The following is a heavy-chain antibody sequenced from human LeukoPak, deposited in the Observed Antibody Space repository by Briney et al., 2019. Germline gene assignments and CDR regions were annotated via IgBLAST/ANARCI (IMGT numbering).Heavy chain of an antibody. CDR2: IYHSGSP. V-gene: IGHV4-4*02. D-gene: IGHD3-22*01. J-gene: IGHJ1*01. CDR3: AGVRLGSSGFSEYFEH. CDR1: GGSISSNNW. Sequence: SGTLSLTCAVSGGSISSNNWWGWVRQPPGKGLEWIGEIYHSGSPNYNPSLKSRVTISVDKSRNHFSLNLSSVTAADTAVYYCAGVRLGSSGFSEYFEHWGQGTLVTVSS.